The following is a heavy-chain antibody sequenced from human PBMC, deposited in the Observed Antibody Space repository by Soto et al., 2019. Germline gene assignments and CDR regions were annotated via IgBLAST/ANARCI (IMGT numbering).Heavy chain of an antibody. CDR1: KFTFSSYS. CDR3: ARTALRRPITAAGDFDP. CDR2: ISYNGTNK. D-gene: IGHD1-20*01. V-gene: IGHV3-30-3*01. J-gene: IGHJ5*02. Sequence: QVQLVESGGGMVQPGRSLRLSCAASKFTFSSYSMHWVRQAPGKGLEWVAVISYNGTNKFYADSVKGRFTISRDNSKSILYLQMNSLRAEDTAVCYCARTALRRPITAAGDFDPWGQGTLVIVSS.